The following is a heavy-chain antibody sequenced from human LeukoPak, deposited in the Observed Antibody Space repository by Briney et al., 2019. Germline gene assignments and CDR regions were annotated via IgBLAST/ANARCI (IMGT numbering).Heavy chain of an antibody. D-gene: IGHD2-15*01. CDR1: GFTFSSYA. CDR3: AKHPRVVVAVADYFDY. J-gene: IGHJ4*02. V-gene: IGHV3-23*01. Sequence: GRSLRLSCAASGFTFSSYAMSWVRQAPGKGLEWVSAISGSGGSTYYADSVKGRFTISRDNSKNTLYLQMNSLRAEDTAVYYCAKHPRVVVAVADYFDYWGQGTLVTVSS. CDR2: ISGSGGST.